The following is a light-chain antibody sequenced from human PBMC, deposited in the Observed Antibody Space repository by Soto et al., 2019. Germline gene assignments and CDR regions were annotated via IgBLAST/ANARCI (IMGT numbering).Light chain of an antibody. J-gene: IGLJ3*02. V-gene: IGLV1-51*01. CDR2: NNN. CDR1: SSNIGNNY. CDR3: GTWDSRLSVV. Sequence: QSVLTQPPSVSAAPGQKVTISCSGSSSNIGNNYVSWYQQFPGTAPKLLIYNNNKRPSGIPDRFSGSKSGTSATLGITGLQTGDEADYYCGTWDSRLSVVFGGGTKLTVL.